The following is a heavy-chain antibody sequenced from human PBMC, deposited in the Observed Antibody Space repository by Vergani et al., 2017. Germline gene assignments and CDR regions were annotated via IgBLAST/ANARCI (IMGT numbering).Heavy chain of an antibody. Sequence: EVQLVESGGGLVKPGGSLRLSCAASGFTFSSYSMNWVRQAPGKGLEWVSSISSSSSYIYYADSVKGRFTISRDNSKNTLYLQMNSLRAEDTAVYYCAKKSNFDPWGQGTLVTVSS. J-gene: IGHJ5*02. D-gene: IGHD4-11*01. V-gene: IGHV3-21*04. CDR1: GFTFSSYS. CDR2: ISSSSSYI. CDR3: AKKSNFDP.